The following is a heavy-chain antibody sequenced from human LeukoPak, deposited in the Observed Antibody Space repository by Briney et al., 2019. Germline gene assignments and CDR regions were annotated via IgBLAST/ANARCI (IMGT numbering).Heavy chain of an antibody. CDR2: ISSSSSYI. CDR1: GFTFSSYR. Sequence: GGSLRLSCAASGFTFSSYRMSWVRHAPGKGPGWVSSISSSSSYIYYADSVKGRFTISRDNAKNSLYLQMNSLRAEDTAVYYCARGISPYYYDSSGYLYWGQGTLVTVSS. D-gene: IGHD3-22*01. J-gene: IGHJ4*02. V-gene: IGHV3-21*01. CDR3: ARGISPYYYDSSGYLY.